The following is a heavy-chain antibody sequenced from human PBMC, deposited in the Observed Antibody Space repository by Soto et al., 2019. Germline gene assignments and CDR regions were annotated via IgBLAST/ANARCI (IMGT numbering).Heavy chain of an antibody. J-gene: IGHJ6*02. CDR2: ISGYNGNT. V-gene: IGHV1-18*01. CDR1: GCTFSNYG. D-gene: IGHD6-19*01. CDR3: SRFIMVGGWFDPNYYHGMDV. Sequence: QVQLVQSGAEVKKPGASVTVSGKTSGCTFSNYGINWVRQAPGQGLEWMGWISGYNGNTNYAQTVQGRVTMTTDTSTGTVYMELRSLKSDDTAIYYCSRFIMVGGWFDPNYYHGMDVWGQGTTVTLSS.